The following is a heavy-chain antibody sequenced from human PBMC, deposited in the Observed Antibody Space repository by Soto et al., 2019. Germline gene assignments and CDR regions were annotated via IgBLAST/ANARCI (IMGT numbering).Heavy chain of an antibody. V-gene: IGHV1-69*08. D-gene: IGHD3-10*01. CDR3: ARDYYGSGSYYNYGMDV. CDR1: GGTFSSYT. Sequence: QVQLVQSGAEVKKPGSSVKVSCKASGGTFSSYTISWVRQAPGQGLEWMGRIIPILGIANYAQKFQGRVTMTAHRSQSTXYMELSSLRSEDTAVYYCARDYYGSGSYYNYGMDVWGQGTTVTVSS. CDR2: IIPILGIA. J-gene: IGHJ6*02.